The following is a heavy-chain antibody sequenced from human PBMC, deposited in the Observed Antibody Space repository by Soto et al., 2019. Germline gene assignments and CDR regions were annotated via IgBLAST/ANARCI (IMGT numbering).Heavy chain of an antibody. CDR2: ISSSGSTI. Sequence: SLRLSCAASGFTFSSYEMNWVRQAPGKWLEWVSYISSSGSTIYYADSVKGRFTISRDNAKNSLYLQMNSLRAEDTAVYYCATLTGQQLHIGYYYYGMDVWGQGTTVTVSS. D-gene: IGHD6-13*01. J-gene: IGHJ6*02. CDR1: GFTFSSYE. V-gene: IGHV3-48*03. CDR3: ATLTGQQLHIGYYYYGMDV.